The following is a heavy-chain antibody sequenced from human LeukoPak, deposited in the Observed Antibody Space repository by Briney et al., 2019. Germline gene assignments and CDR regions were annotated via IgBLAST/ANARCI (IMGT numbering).Heavy chain of an antibody. CDR3: AKSTSYFGSGTYLDS. CDR2: ITGDGRVT. CDR1: GFTFDDYA. V-gene: IGHV3-43*02. Sequence: QPGGSLRLSCAASGFTFDDYAVDWVRQAPGKGLEWISHITGDGRVTYYADSVKGRFTISRDNSKDSLYLQMTSLRTEDTAYYYCAKSTSYFGSGTYLDSWGQGTLVTVSS. J-gene: IGHJ4*02. D-gene: IGHD3-10*01.